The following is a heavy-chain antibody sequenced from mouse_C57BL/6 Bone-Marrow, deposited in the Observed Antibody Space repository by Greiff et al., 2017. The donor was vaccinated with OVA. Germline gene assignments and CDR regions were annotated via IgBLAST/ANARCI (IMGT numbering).Heavy chain of an antibody. CDR1: GYTFTDYN. CDR3: ARAPLYYYGSSYFWYFDV. J-gene: IGHJ1*03. Sequence: DVKLQESGPELVKPGASVKMSCKASGYTFTDYNMHWVKQSHGKSLEWIGYINPNNGGTSYNQKFKGKATLTVNKSSSTAYMELRSLTSEDSAVYYCARAPLYYYGSSYFWYFDVWGTGTTVTVSS. D-gene: IGHD1-1*01. V-gene: IGHV1-22*01. CDR2: INPNNGGT.